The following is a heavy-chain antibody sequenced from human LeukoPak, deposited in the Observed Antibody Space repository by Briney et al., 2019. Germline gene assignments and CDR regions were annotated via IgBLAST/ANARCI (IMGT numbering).Heavy chain of an antibody. Sequence: GGPLRLSCSASGFTFISYWMSWVRQAPGKGLEWVANIKQDGSEKYYVDSVKGRFTISRDNAKNSLYLQMNSLRAEDTAVYYCARESTYYYDSSGYSDYWGQGTLVTVSS. V-gene: IGHV3-7*01. D-gene: IGHD3-22*01. J-gene: IGHJ4*02. CDR3: ARESTYYYDSSGYSDY. CDR1: GFTFISYW. CDR2: IKQDGSEK.